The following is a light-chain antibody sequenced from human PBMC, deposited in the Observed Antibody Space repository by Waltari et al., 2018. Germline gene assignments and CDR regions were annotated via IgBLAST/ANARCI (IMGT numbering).Light chain of an antibody. CDR2: DAS. V-gene: IGKV1-33*01. Sequence: DIQMTQSPSSLSASVGDRVTITCQASEDISNHLVWFHQKPGQAPKLLIFDASSLQPGVPSRFRGSGSGTHFTVTISSLQPEDFATFYCQQFHDLPFTFGPGTTVDIK. CDR3: QQFHDLPFT. CDR1: EDISNH. J-gene: IGKJ3*01.